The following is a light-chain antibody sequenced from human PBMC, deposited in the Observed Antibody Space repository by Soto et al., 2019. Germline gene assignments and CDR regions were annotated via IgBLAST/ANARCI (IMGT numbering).Light chain of an antibody. CDR1: RNVSIY. V-gene: IGKV1-39*01. Sequence: DIPPTQSPSSLAASVGDRLTLTCRASRNVSIYLNWYQHKPGKGPTLLIHATSNLQIGVPSRFSGSGSGTEFTLTISSLEPEDFGTYYCQQSYKMPSFGQGTRLE. J-gene: IGKJ5*01. CDR3: QQSYKMPS. CDR2: ATS.